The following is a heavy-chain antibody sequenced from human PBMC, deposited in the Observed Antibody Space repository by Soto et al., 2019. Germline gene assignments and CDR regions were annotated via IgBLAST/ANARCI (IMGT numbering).Heavy chain of an antibody. J-gene: IGHJ5*02. CDR2: IFYLGSS. Sequence: SETLSLTCTVSGDSIISSDFYWCWFRQPPGKCLEWIGIIFYLGSSYYNPSLNIRVTMSFDTSTNQCSLRLSAVTSSDTALYVCARHSLALRKNNWLDQWRQGILVTVSS. CDR1: GDSIISSDFY. CDR3: ARHSLALRKNNWLDQ. D-gene: IGHD3-3*02. V-gene: IGHV4-39*01.